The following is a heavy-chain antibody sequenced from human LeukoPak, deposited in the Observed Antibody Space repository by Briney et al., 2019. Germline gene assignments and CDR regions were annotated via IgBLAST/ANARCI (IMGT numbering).Heavy chain of an antibody. Sequence: GGSLTLSCAASGFTFSSFWMHWVRQAPGEGLVWVSRINSDGSSTSYADSVKGRFTISRDNSKNTLYLQMNSLRAEDTAVYYCAKDGVYSSSWYFYYYYGMDVWGQGTTVTVSS. CDR2: INSDGSST. CDR1: GFTFSSFW. J-gene: IGHJ6*02. V-gene: IGHV3-74*01. CDR3: AKDGVYSSSWYFYYYYGMDV. D-gene: IGHD6-13*01.